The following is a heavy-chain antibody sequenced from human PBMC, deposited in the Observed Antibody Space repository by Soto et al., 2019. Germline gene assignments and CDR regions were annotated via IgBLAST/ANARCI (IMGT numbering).Heavy chain of an antibody. Sequence: GGSLRLSCAASGFTFSSYAMTWVRQAPGKGLEWVSGISGGGGVSTYYADSVKGRFTISRDNSMNTLYLQMNRLRAEDTAVYYCAKDAISMVRGVNDWFDPWGQGTLVTVSS. CDR3: AKDAISMVRGVNDWFDP. V-gene: IGHV3-23*01. D-gene: IGHD3-10*01. CDR2: ISGGGGVST. CDR1: GFTFSSYA. J-gene: IGHJ5*02.